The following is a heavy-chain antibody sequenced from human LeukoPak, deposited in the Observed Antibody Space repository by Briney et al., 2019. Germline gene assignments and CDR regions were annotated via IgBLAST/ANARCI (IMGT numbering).Heavy chain of an antibody. Sequence: SETLSLTCTVSGGSVSSNSYYWSWIRQPPGRGLEWIGYIHYSGSTNYNPSLKSRVTISIDTSKNQFSLKLSSVTAADTAVYYCARDFKYYGSGSFWFDPRGQGTLVTVSS. V-gene: IGHV4-61*01. D-gene: IGHD3-10*01. CDR3: ARDFKYYGSGSFWFDP. CDR1: GGSVSSNSYY. J-gene: IGHJ5*02. CDR2: IHYSGST.